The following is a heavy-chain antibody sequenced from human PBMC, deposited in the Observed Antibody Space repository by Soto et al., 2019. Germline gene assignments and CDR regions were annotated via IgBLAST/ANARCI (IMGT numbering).Heavy chain of an antibody. J-gene: IGHJ5*02. D-gene: IGHD4-17*01. CDR3: AKDRSTVTTWYNWFDP. CDR1: GFNFNTYV. CDR2: ISGSGDTA. Sequence: EVQLLESGGGLVQPGGSLRLSCAASGFNFNTYVMRWVRQAPGKGLEWVSGISGSGDTAYYADSVKGRFTISRDNSKNTLYLQMSSLRAEDTAIYYCAKDRSTVTTWYNWFDPRGQGTLVTVSS. V-gene: IGHV3-23*01.